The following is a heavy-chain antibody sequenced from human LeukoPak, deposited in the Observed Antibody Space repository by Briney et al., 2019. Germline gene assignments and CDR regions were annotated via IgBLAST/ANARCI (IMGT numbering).Heavy chain of an antibody. V-gene: IGHV3-7*04. D-gene: IGHD6-19*01. Sequence: GGSLRLSCAASGVTVSSYWMSWVRQAPGKGLEWVATIKEDGSEKYYVDSVKGRFTISRDNAKNSLYLQMNSLRAEDTAVYYCARRRYSSGWYFDYWGQGTLVTVSP. CDR3: ARRRYSSGWYFDY. CDR2: IKEDGSEK. J-gene: IGHJ4*02. CDR1: GVTVSSYW.